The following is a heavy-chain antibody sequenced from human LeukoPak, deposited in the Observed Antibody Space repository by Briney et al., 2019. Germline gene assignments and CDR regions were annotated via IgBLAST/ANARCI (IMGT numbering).Heavy chain of an antibody. Sequence: PGGSLRLSCAASGFSFSSYGMSWVRQAPGKGLEWVSGISGSGASTYYADSVKGRFTISRDNSKNALHLQMNSPRAEDTAVYYCAKDRSRYDSSAYDFDYWGQGTLVTVSS. CDR1: GFSFSSYG. J-gene: IGHJ4*02. V-gene: IGHV3-23*01. CDR3: AKDRSRYDSSAYDFDY. D-gene: IGHD3-22*01. CDR2: ISGSGAST.